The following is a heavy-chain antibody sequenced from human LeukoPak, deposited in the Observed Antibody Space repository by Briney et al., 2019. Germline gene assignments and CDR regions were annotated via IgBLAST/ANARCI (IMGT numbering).Heavy chain of an antibody. CDR1: GFTFSSYG. D-gene: IGHD3-10*02. CDR3: AELGITMIGGV. Sequence: GGSLRLSCAASGFTFSSYGMHWVRQAPRKGREWVAVISYDGSNKYYADSVKGRFTISRDNAKNGLYVQMNSVRAEDTDVYYCAELGITMIGGVWGKGTTVTISS. J-gene: IGHJ6*04. CDR2: ISYDGSNK. V-gene: IGHV3-30*18.